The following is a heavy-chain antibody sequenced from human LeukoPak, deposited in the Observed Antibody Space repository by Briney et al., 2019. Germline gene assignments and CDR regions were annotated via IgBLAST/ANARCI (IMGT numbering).Heavy chain of an antibody. Sequence: GSLRLSCAASGFTFSNYAMSWVRQPPGKGLEWIGSIYYSGSTYYNPSLKSRVTISVDTSKNQFSLKLSSVTAADTAVYYCARHGGYSSSSYDYWGQGTLVTVSS. D-gene: IGHD6-6*01. CDR2: IYYSGST. CDR1: GFTFSNYA. V-gene: IGHV4-39*01. CDR3: ARHGGYSSSSYDY. J-gene: IGHJ4*02.